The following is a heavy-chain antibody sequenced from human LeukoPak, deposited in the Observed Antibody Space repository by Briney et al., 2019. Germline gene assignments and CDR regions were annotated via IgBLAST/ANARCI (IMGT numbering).Heavy chain of an antibody. D-gene: IGHD3-10*01. V-gene: IGHV1-18*01. J-gene: IGHJ6*03. CDR2: ISAYNGNT. CDR1: GYTFTSYG. CDR3: ARYVSGSGPYHYYMDV. Sequence: ASVKVSCKASGYTFTSYGISWVRQAPGQGLEWMGWISAYNGNTSYAQKLQGRVTMTTDTSTSTAYMELRSLRSDDTAVYYCARYVSGSGPYHYYMDVWGKGTTVTVSS.